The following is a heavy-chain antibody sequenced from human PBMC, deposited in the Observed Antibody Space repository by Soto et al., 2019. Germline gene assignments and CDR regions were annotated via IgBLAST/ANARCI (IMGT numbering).Heavy chain of an antibody. Sequence: GSLRLSCAASGFTFSSYSMNWVRQAPGKGLEWVSSISSSSSYIYYADSVKGRFTISRDNAKNSLYLQMNSLRAEDTAVYYCARERVDPYYDFWSGYYILDYWGQGTLVTVSS. CDR3: ARERVDPYYDFWSGYYILDY. CDR1: GFTFSSYS. D-gene: IGHD3-3*01. CDR2: ISSSSSYI. J-gene: IGHJ4*02. V-gene: IGHV3-21*01.